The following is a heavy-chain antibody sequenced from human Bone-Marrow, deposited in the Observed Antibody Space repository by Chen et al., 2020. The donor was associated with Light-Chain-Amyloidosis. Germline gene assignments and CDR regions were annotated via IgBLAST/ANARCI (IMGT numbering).Heavy chain of an antibody. CDR1: GFSFSTYW. J-gene: IGHJ4*02. CDR3: ARTTLRYLDY. CDR2: TNSAGTST. Sequence: EVLLVESGGEVVQPGGSLRLSCTASGFSFSTYWMHWVRQSPGKGLVSVSRTNSAGTSTTYADSVKGRFTVSRDNTKNTMYLEMNSLRVEETAVYYCARTTLRYLDYWGQGTLVTVSS. D-gene: IGHD3-9*01. V-gene: IGHV3-74*01.